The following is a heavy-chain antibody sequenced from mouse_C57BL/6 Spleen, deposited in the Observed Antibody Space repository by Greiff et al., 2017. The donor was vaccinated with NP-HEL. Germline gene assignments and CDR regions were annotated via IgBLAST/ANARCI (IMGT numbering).Heavy chain of an antibody. J-gene: IGHJ3*01. CDR1: GYAFSSSW. V-gene: IGHV1-82*01. CDR3: ARGLVAWFAY. CDR2: LYPGDGDT. Sequence: QVQLQQSGPELVKPGASVKISCKASGYAFSSSWMNWVKQRPGKGLEWIGRLYPGDGDTNYNGKFKGKATLTADKSSSTAYMQLSSLTSEDSAVYFCARGLVAWFAYWGQGTLVTVSA. D-gene: IGHD2-2*01.